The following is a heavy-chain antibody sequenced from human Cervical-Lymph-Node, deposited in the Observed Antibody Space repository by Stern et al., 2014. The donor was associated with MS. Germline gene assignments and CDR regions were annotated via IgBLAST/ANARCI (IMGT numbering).Heavy chain of an antibody. V-gene: IGHV4-39*01. CDR1: GASISSSVYQ. Sequence: QVQLQESGPGLVKPSETLSLTCTVSGASISSSVYQWGWIRQPPGKGLEWIGNIFYNGSTYHNPSLKSRVTISLDASKNQFSLELNFGTAADTAVYYCARIPNWLQLSPPRGENANFHFWGQGTLVTVSS. J-gene: IGHJ4*02. D-gene: IGHD5-24*01. CDR3: ARIPNWLQLSPPRGENANFHF. CDR2: IFYNGST.